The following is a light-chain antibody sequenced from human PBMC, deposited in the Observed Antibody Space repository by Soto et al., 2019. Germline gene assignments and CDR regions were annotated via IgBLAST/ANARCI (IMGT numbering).Light chain of an antibody. CDR2: DST. CDR3: GVWDRSLTTYV. V-gene: IGLV1-51*01. CDR1: GSNVGTYS. J-gene: IGLJ1*01. Sequence: QSALTQPPSVSAAPGQKVTISCSGSGSNVGTYSVSWYQHLPGTAPKLLIYDSTTRPSGIPDRFSGSKSGTSATLGITGLQTGDEAEYYCGVWDRSLTTYVFGPGTKVTVL.